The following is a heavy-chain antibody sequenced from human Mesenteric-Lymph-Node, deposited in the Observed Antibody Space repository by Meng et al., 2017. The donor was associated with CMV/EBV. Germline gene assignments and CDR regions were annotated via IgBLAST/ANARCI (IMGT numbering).Heavy chain of an antibody. CDR3: AKDPTSSSWYSYFY. V-gene: IGHV3-69-1*01. J-gene: IGHJ4*02. CDR1: GFTFSDYY. D-gene: IGHD6-13*01. CDR2: ISSSSTI. Sequence: GESLKISCAASGFTFSDYYMNWVRQAPGKGLEWVSSISSSSTIYYADSVKGRFTISRDNSKNTLYLQMNSLRAEDTAVYYCAKDPTSSSWYSYFYWGQGTLVTVSS.